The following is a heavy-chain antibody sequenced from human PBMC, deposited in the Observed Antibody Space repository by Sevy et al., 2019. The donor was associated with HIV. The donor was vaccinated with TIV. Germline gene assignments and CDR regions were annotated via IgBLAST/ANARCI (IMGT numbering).Heavy chain of an antibody. CDR2: FDPGDGDAET. CDR3: ATDTTGYHSTLDY. D-gene: IGHD3-9*01. V-gene: IGHV1-24*01. J-gene: IGHJ4*02. Sequence: ASVKVSCKVSGYTLTEFSIHWVRQAPGKGLEWMGGFDPGDGDAETPYAQKFRDRLTMTADTSTDTVYMELSSLGSGDTAVYYCATDTTGYHSTLDYWGQGTLVTVSS. CDR1: GYTLTEFS.